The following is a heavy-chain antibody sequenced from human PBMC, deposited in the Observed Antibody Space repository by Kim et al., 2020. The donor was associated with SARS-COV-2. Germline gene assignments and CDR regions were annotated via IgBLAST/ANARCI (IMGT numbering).Heavy chain of an antibody. CDR1: GFTFSSYW. CDR3: ARGSARDSDS. Sequence: GGSLRLSCAASGFTFSSYWMHLVRQAPGKGLVWVSRINIDGSTISYTDSVKGRFTISRDNAKNTLYLQMNSLRAEDTAVYYCARGSARDSDSWGQGTLV. J-gene: IGHJ4*02. CDR2: INIDGSTI. D-gene: IGHD3-10*01. V-gene: IGHV3-74*01.